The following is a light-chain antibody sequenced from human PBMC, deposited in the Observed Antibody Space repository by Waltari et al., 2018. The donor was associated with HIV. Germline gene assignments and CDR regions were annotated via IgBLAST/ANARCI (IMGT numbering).Light chain of an antibody. J-gene: IGKJ1*01. Sequence: EYVLTQFPATLSLSPGERATLSCRASQSVGNFLVWYQQKPGQAPRLLIYEASNRAAGIPARFSGSGSGTDFTLTISRLEPEDFAVYYCQQRSTWPSTFGQGTKVEIK. CDR1: QSVGNF. V-gene: IGKV3-11*01. CDR3: QQRSTWPST. CDR2: EAS.